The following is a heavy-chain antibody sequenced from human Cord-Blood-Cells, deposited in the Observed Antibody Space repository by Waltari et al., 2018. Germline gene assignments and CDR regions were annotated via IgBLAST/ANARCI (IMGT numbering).Heavy chain of an antibody. CDR1: GGSISSSSYY. CDR2: IYYSGIT. J-gene: IGHJ4*02. D-gene: IGHD6-6*01. V-gene: IGHV4-39*01. CDR3: ARHVAEYSSSYYFDY. Sequence: QLQLQESGPGLVQPSETLSLTCTVSGGSISSSSYYWGWIRQPPGKGLGWIGSIYYSGITYYNPSLKSRVTISVDTSKNQCSLKLSSVTAADTAVYYCARHVAEYSSSYYFDYWGQGTLVTVSS.